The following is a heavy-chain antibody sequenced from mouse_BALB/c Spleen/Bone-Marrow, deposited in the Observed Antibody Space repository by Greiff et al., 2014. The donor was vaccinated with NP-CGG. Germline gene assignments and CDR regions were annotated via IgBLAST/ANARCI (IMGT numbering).Heavy chain of an antibody. Sequence: EVQVVESGGGLVQPGGSRKLSCAASGFTFSDYGMAWVRQAPGKGPEWVAFISNLAYSIYYADTVTGRFTISRGNAKNTLYLEMSSLRSEDTAMYYCARDNFYFDYWGQGTTLTVSS. CDR3: ARDNFYFDY. CDR1: GFTFSDYG. CDR2: ISNLAYSI. D-gene: IGHD1-3*01. V-gene: IGHV5-15*02. J-gene: IGHJ2*01.